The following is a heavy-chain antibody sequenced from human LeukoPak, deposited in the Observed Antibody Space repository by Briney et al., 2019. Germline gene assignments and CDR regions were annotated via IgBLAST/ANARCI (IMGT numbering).Heavy chain of an antibody. CDR1: GGTFSSYT. CDR3: ARQGYGSVGSPRSFDY. J-gene: IGHJ4*02. CDR2: IIPIFHTV. D-gene: IGHD5-18*01. Sequence: SVKVSCKASGGTFSSYTINWVRQAPGQGLEWMGGIIPIFHTVNYAQKFHGRVTITADESTSTAYMELNSLSSEDTAVYYCARQGYGSVGSPRSFDYWGQGTLVTVSS. V-gene: IGHV1-69*13.